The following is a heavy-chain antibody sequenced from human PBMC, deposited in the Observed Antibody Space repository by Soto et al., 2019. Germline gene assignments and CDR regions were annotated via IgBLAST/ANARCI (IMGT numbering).Heavy chain of an antibody. Sequence: QVQLVQSGAEVKKPGASVKVSCKASGYTFTSYAMHWVRQAPGQRLEWMGWINAGNGNTKYSQKFQGRVTITRDTSASTAYRELSSLRCEDTAVYYWARGFRVGDADWFDPWGQGTLVTVSS. V-gene: IGHV1-3*01. CDR3: ARGFRVGDADWFDP. CDR2: INAGNGNT. CDR1: GYTFTSYA. J-gene: IGHJ5*02. D-gene: IGHD2-21*02.